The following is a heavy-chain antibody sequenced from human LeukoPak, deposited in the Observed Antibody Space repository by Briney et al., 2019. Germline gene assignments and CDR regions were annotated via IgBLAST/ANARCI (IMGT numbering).Heavy chain of an antibody. V-gene: IGHV1-69*05. J-gene: IGHJ5*02. CDR2: IIPIFGTA. Sequence: SVKVSCKASGYTFTTYGIDWVRQAPGQGLEWMGGIIPIFGTANYAQKFQGRVTITTDESTSTAYMELSSLRSEDTAVYYCARARYNWNYDWFDPWGQGTLVTVSS. D-gene: IGHD1-7*01. CDR1: GYTFTTYG. CDR3: ARARYNWNYDWFDP.